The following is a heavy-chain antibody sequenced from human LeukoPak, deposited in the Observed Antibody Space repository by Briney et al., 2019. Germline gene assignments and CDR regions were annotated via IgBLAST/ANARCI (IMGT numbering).Heavy chain of an antibody. J-gene: IGHJ4*02. CDR2: IYTSGST. D-gene: IGHD6-13*01. Sequence: SETLSLTCTVSGGSISSYYWSWIREPAGKGLEWIGRIYTSGSTNYNPSLKSRVTMSVDTSKNQFSLKLSSVTAADTAVYYCARGRIAAAEVGFDYWGQGTLVTVSS. CDR3: ARGRIAAAEVGFDY. CDR1: GGSISSYY. V-gene: IGHV4-4*07.